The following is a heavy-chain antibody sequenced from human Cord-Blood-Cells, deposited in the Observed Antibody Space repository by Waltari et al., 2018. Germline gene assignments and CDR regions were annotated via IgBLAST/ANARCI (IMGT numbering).Heavy chain of an antibody. J-gene: IGHJ3*02. CDR3: ARASSADDAFDI. Sequence: EVQLVETGGGLIQPGGSLRLSCAASGFPASSNYLSWVRQAPGKGLEWVSVIYSGGSTYYADSVKGRFTISRDNSKNTLYLQMNSLRAEDTAVYYCARASSADDAFDIWGQGTMVTVSS. CDR1: GFPASSNY. CDR2: IYSGGST. V-gene: IGHV3-53*02. D-gene: IGHD6-6*01.